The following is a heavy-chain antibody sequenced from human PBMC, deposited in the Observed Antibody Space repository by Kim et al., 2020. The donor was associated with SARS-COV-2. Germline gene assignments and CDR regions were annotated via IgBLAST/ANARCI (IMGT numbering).Heavy chain of an antibody. CDR2: ISYDGSNK. V-gene: IGHV3-30*04. J-gene: IGHJ6*02. CDR1: GFTFSSYA. Sequence: GGSLRLSCAASGFTFSSYAMHWVRQAPGKGLEWVAVISYDGSNKYYADSVKGRFTISRDNSKNTLYLQMNSLRAEDTAVYYCARDLKPWLLLTDYYYYGMDVWGQGTTVTVSS. CDR3: ARDLKPWLLLTDYYYYGMDV. D-gene: IGHD3-22*01.